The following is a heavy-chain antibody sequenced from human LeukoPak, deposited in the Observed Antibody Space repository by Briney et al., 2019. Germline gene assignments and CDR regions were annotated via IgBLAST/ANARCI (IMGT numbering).Heavy chain of an antibody. Sequence: ASVKVSCKASGYTFTGYYMHWVRQAPGQGPEWMGWINPNSGGTNYAQKFQGRVTMTRDTSISTAYMELSRLRSDDTAVYYCAREGYYDSSGYRFDYWGQGTLVTVSS. CDR3: AREGYYDSSGYRFDY. V-gene: IGHV1-2*02. D-gene: IGHD3-22*01. CDR1: GYTFTGYY. J-gene: IGHJ4*02. CDR2: INPNSGGT.